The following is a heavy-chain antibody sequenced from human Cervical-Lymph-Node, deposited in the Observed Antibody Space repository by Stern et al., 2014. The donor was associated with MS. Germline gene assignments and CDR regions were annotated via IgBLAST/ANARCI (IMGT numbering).Heavy chain of an antibody. D-gene: IGHD5-18*01. CDR1: GYTFISYY. V-gene: IGHV1-46*03. CDR2: INPSDRRT. Sequence: VQLVESGAEVKKPGASVKVSCQASGYTFISYYVHWVRQAPGQGLGWMGVINPSDRRTTYAHNFQGRISLTSDTSATTLYMELSSLTSEDTAVYFCASDTAMVTLADFYGMDIWGRGTTVTVFS. J-gene: IGHJ6*02. CDR3: ASDTAMVTLADFYGMDI.